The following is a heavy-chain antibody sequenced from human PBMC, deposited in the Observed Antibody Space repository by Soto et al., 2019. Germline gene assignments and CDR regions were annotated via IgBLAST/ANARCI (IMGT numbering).Heavy chain of an antibody. CDR1: RFTLSSYS. CDR3: ARGLRYDYEPTDPHFDC. V-gene: IGHV3-21*01. CDR2: ISSSGDYI. J-gene: IGHJ4*02. Sequence: GGSLRLSCAASRFTLSSYSMNWVRQAPGKGLEWVSSISSSGDYIYYADSVKGRFTISRDNAKNSLYLQMNSLRAEDTAVYFCARGLRYDYEPTDPHFDCWGQGTLVNVSS. D-gene: IGHD3-22*01.